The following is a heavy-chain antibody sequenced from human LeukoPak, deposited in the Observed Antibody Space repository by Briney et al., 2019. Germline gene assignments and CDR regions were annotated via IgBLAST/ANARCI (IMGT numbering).Heavy chain of an antibody. J-gene: IGHJ4*02. V-gene: IGHV1-69*06. CDR3: ARDLSGDVLTAPFDY. CDR1: GGTFSSYA. Sequence: SVKVSCKASGGTFSSYAISWVRQAPGQGLEWMGGIIPIFGTANYAQKFQGRVTITADKSTSTAYMELSSLRSEDTAVYYCARDLSGDVLTAPFDYWGQGTLVTVTS. D-gene: IGHD1-1*01. CDR2: IIPIFGTA.